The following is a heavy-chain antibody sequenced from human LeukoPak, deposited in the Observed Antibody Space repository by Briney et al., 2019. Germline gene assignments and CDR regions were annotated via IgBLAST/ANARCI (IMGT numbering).Heavy chain of an antibody. V-gene: IGHV1-69*13. D-gene: IGHD3-22*01. CDR2: IIPIFGTA. CDR3: ARSRYYYGSSGLPNNYGMDV. CDR1: GGTFSSYA. J-gene: IGHJ6*02. Sequence: SVKVSCKASGGTFSSYAISWVRQAPGQGLEWMGGIIPIFGTANYAQKFQGRVTITADESTSTAYMELSSLRSEDTAVYYCARSRYYYGSSGLPNNYGMDVWGQGTTVTVSS.